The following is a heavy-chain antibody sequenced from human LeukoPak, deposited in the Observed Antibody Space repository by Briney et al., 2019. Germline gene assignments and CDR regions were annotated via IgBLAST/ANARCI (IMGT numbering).Heavy chain of an antibody. CDR2: MNSDGSAT. CDR3: AKGPKYFDS. Sequence: GGSLRLSCAASGFSFSNYWMHWVRQAPGKGLVWVTRMNSDGSATYYADSVQGRFTISRDNAKNTLYLQMNSLRAEDTAMYFCAKGPKYFDSWGQGTLVTVSS. V-gene: IGHV3-74*01. CDR1: GFSFSNYW. J-gene: IGHJ4*02.